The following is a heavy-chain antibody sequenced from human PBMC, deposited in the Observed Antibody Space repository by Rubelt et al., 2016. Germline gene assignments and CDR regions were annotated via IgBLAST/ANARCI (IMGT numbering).Heavy chain of an antibody. D-gene: IGHD6-13*01. CDR1: GFTFINYW. V-gene: IGHV3-30*03. Sequence: VQLVESGGGLVQPGGSLRLSCAASGFTFINYWMHWVRQAPGKGRVWVAVISYDGSNKYYADSVKGRFTISRDNAKNSLYLQMNNLRADETALYYFARGENLYSSAWFGTDYFDYWGQGTLVTVSS. CDR3: ARGENLYSSAWFGTDYFDY. J-gene: IGHJ4*02. CDR2: ISYDGSNK.